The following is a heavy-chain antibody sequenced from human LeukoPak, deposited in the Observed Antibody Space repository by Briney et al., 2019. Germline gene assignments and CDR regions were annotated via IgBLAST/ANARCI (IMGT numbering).Heavy chain of an antibody. CDR2: ISSSSTYI. CDR1: GFTFSSCS. D-gene: IGHD3-9*01. J-gene: IGHJ4*02. Sequence: GGSLRLSCAASGFTFSSCSMNWVRQAPGKGLEWVSCISSSSTYIYYADSVKGRFTISRDNAKNSLYLQMNSLRADDTAVYYCATDLIGYFDWLGDGNWGQGTLVTVSS. V-gene: IGHV3-21*06. CDR3: ATDLIGYFDWLGDGN.